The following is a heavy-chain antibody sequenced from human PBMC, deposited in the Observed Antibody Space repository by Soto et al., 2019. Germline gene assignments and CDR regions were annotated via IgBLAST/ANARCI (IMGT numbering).Heavy chain of an antibody. Sequence: GASVKVSCKVSGGTFSSYAISWVRQAPGQGLEWMGGIIPIFGTANYAQKFQGRVTITADKSTSTAYMELSSLRSEDTAVYYCAATVGARYYFDYWGQGTLVTVSS. J-gene: IGHJ4*02. D-gene: IGHD1-26*01. CDR1: GGTFSSYA. V-gene: IGHV1-69*06. CDR2: IIPIFGTA. CDR3: AATVGARYYFDY.